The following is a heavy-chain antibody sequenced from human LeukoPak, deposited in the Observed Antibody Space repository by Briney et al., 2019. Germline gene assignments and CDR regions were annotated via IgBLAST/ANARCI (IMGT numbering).Heavy chain of an antibody. CDR1: GGSISSSNW. CDR3: ARGGLNFGGN. CDR2: ISHNGST. V-gene: IGHV4-4*02. D-gene: IGHD1-14*01. J-gene: IGHJ4*02. Sequence: TSETLSLTCAVFGGSISSSNWWSWVRQAPGNGLEWIGEISHNGSTNYNPSLKSRLTISVDKSKNQFSLKLSSVTAADAAVYYCARGGLNFGGNWGQGVLVTVSS.